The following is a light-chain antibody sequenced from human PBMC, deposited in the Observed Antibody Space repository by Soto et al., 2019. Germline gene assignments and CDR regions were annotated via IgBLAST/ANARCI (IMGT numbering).Light chain of an antibody. CDR3: VSYTSSTTYV. CDR1: SSDVGGPNF. CDR2: DVA. Sequence: QSARTQPASVSDSPGQSITISCTGTSSDVGGPNFVSWYQQHPGKPPKLIIYDVANRPSGVSNRFSGSKSGSTASLIISRLQTEDEADYYCVSYTSSTTYVFGTGTKVTVL. J-gene: IGLJ1*01. V-gene: IGLV2-14*03.